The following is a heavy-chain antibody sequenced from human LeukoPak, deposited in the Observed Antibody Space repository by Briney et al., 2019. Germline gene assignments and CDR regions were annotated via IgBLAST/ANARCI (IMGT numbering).Heavy chain of an antibody. CDR3: ASRITLVRGGFDS. CDR2: ISGSGGST. CDR1: GFTFSSYG. V-gene: IGHV3-23*01. J-gene: IGHJ4*02. Sequence: GGSLRLSCAASGFTFSSYGMSWVRQAPGKGLEWVSAISGSGGSTYYADSVKGRFTISRDKSKKTLYLQLNSLKAEDTAVYYCASRITLVRGGFDSWGQGTLVTVSS. D-gene: IGHD3-10*01.